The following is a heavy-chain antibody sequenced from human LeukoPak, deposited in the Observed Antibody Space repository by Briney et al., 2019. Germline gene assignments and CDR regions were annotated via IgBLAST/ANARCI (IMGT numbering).Heavy chain of an antibody. D-gene: IGHD3-10*01. CDR3: TGNYYGSGSYADFDY. Sequence: PGGSLRLSRAASLFTFSGSALHWVRQASGKGREWVGRIRSTANGYATAYAASVKGRFTISRDDSKNTAYLQMDSLKTEDTAVYYCTGNYYGSGSYADFDYWGQGTLVTVSS. V-gene: IGHV3-73*01. CDR2: IRSTANGYAT. J-gene: IGHJ4*02. CDR1: LFTFSGSA.